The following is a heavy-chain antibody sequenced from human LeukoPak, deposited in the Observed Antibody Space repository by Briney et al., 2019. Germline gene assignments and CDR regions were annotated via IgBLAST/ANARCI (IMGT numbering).Heavy chain of an antibody. CDR2: IKQDGSEK. V-gene: IGHV3-7*01. J-gene: IGHJ4*02. D-gene: IGHD3-3*01. CDR3: ARDLGITIFGVFDY. Sequence: GGSLRLSCAASGFTFSSYWMSWVRQAPGKGLEWVANIKQDGSEKYYVDSVKGRFTIPRDNAKNSLYLQMNSLRAEDTAVYYCARDLGITIFGVFDYWGQGTLVTVSS. CDR1: GFTFSSYW.